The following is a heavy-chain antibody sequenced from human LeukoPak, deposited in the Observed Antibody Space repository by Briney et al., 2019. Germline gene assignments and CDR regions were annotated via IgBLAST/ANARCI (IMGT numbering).Heavy chain of an antibody. V-gene: IGHV1-69*13. D-gene: IGHD6-13*01. CDR3: AREQQLATEGFDP. J-gene: IGHJ5*02. CDR2: IIPIFGTA. CDR1: GGTFSSYA. Sequence: SVKVSCKASGGTFSSYAISWVRQAPGQGLEWVGGIIPIFGTANYAQKFQGRVTITADESTSTAYMELSSLRSEDTAVYYCAREQQLATEGFDPWGQGTLVTGSS.